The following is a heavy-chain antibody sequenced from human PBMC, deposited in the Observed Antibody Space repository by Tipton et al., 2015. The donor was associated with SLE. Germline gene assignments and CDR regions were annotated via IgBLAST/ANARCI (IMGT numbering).Heavy chain of an antibody. V-gene: IGHV3-21*03. J-gene: IGHJ4*02. CDR1: GFTFSSYG. D-gene: IGHD5-24*01. CDR3: ARKLKRDFDY. CDR2: ISGSGGST. Sequence: SLRLSCAASGFTFSSYGMHWVRQAPGKGLEWVSAISGSGGSTYYADSVKGRFTISRDNAKNSLYLQMNSLRAEDTAVYYCARKLKRDFDYWGQGTLVTVSS.